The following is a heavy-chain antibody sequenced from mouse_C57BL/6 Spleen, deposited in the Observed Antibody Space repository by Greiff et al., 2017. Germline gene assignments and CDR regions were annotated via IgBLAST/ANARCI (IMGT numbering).Heavy chain of an antibody. V-gene: IGHV1-55*01. D-gene: IGHD1-1*01. CDR2: IYPGSGST. J-gene: IGHJ1*03. Sequence: QVQLQQPGAELVKPGASVKMSCKASGYTFTSYWITWVKQRPGQGLEWIGEIYPGSGSTNYNDKFKSKATLTVDTSSSTAYMQLSSLTSEDSAVYYCARPYGSSYWYFDVWGTGTTVTVSS. CDR3: ARPYGSSYWYFDV. CDR1: GYTFTSYW.